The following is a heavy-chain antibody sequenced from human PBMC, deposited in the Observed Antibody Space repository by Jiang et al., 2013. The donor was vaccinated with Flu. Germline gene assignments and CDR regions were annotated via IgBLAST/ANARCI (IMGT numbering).Heavy chain of an antibody. CDR3: AKESPLDSGYDTFDI. D-gene: IGHD5-12*01. J-gene: IGHJ3*02. V-gene: IGHV3-30*18. Sequence: AASGFTFSSYGMHWSARLQARAGVGAVISYDGSNKYYADSVKGRFTISRDNSKNTLYLQMNSLRAEDTAVYYCAKESPLDSGYDTFDIWGQGTMVTVSS. CDR2: ISYDGSNK. CDR1: GFTFSSYG.